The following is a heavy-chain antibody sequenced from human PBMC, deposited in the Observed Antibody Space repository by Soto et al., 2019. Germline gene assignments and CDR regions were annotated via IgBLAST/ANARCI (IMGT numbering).Heavy chain of an antibody. Sequence: SETLSLTCTVSGGSISSSSYYWGWIRQPPGKGLEWIGSIYYSGSTYYNPSLKSRVTISVDTSKNQFSLKLSSVTAADTAVYYCIARGVTETHWGQGTLVTVSS. CDR1: GGSISSSSYY. J-gene: IGHJ4*02. V-gene: IGHV4-39*01. D-gene: IGHD3-10*01. CDR2: IYYSGST. CDR3: IARGVTETH.